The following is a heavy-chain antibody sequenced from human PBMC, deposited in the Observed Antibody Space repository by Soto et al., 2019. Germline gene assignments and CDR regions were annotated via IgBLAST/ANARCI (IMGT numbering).Heavy chain of an antibody. J-gene: IGHJ4*02. Sequence: SETLSLTCTVSGASMSDYFWTWIRLPAGKRLEWIGRKSISGSTDYNPSPKGRASMSVDTSKNQFSLRLISVTAADTALYYCARSLGSAAGWSFDVWGQGILVTVSS. CDR1: GASMSDYF. V-gene: IGHV4-4*07. CDR2: KSISGST. D-gene: IGHD3-16*01. CDR3: ARSLGSAAGWSFDV.